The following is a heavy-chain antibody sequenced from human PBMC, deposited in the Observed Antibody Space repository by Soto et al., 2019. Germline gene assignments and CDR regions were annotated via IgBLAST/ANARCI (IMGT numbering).Heavy chain of an antibody. CDR1: GFTFSSYS. CDR2: ISSSSSYI. D-gene: IGHD3-3*01. V-gene: IGHV3-21*01. Sequence: GGSLRLSCAASGFTFSSYSMNWVRQALGKGLEWVSSISSSSSYIYYADSVKGRFTISRDNAKNSLYLQMNSLRAEDTAVYYCARGNDFWSGYYTTGAFDIWGQGTMVTVSS. J-gene: IGHJ3*02. CDR3: ARGNDFWSGYYTTGAFDI.